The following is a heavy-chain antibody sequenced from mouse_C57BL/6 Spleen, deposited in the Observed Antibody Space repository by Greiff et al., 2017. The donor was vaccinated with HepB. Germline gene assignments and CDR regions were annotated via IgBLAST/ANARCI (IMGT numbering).Heavy chain of an antibody. D-gene: IGHD4-1*01. CDR3: ARHWEGFAY. CDR1: GFTFSDYG. J-gene: IGHJ3*01. CDR2: ISNLAYSI. Sequence: EVKLVESGGGLVQPGGSLKLSCAASGFTFSDYGMAWVRQAPRKGPEWVAFISNLAYSIYYADTVTGRFTISRENAKNTLYLEMSSLRSEDTAMYYCARHWEGFAYWGQGTLVTVSA. V-gene: IGHV5-15*01.